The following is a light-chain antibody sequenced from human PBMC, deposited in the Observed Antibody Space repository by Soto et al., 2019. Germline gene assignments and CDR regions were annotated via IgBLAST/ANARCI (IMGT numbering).Light chain of an antibody. CDR3: QRYGYLPLT. CDR1: QDISNY. CDR2: DAS. J-gene: IGKJ4*01. Sequence: DIQMTQSPSSLSASVGDRVTITCQASQDISNYLNWYQQKPGKAPKLLIYDASNLETGVPSRFSGRGSGTDFTFTISSRQPEDIATYYFQRYGYLPLTFGGGTQVEIK. V-gene: IGKV1-33*01.